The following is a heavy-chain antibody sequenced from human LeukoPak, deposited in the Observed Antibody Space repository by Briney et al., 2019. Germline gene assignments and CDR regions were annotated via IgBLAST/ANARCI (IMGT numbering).Heavy chain of an antibody. J-gene: IGHJ6*04. D-gene: IGHD4-17*01. CDR3: ARISIGVYGDYYYGMDV. Sequence: SVKVSCKASGGTFSSYAISWVRQAPGQGLEWVGGSIPIFGTANYAQKFQGRVTITADKSTSTAYMELSSQRSEDTAVYYCARISIGVYGDYYYGMDVWGKGTTVTVSS. V-gene: IGHV1-69*06. CDR2: SIPIFGTA. CDR1: GGTFSSYA.